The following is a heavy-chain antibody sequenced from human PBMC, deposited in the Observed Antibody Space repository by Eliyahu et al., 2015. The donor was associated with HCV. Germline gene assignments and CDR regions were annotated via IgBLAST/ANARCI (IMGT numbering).Heavy chain of an antibody. D-gene: IGHD1-14*01. V-gene: IGHV3-15*01. Sequence: EEQLVESGGGLVKPGGXXXXSCAAXGFTXSNAWMSWVRQAPGKGLEWVGRIKTKIDGETTYYAAPVKGRFTISRDDSKNTLYLQMNSLRTEDTAVYYCTAHHGILNYFDYWGQGTQVTVSS. CDR2: IKTKIDGETT. J-gene: IGHJ4*02. CDR3: TAHHGILNYFDY. CDR1: GFTXSNAW.